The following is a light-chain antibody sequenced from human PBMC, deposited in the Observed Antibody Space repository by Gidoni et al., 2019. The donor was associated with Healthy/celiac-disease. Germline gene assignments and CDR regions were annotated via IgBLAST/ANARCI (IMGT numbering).Light chain of an antibody. CDR1: SSDVGGYNY. V-gene: IGLV2-14*03. CDR3: SSYTSSSTLE. Sequence: QSALTQPASVSGSPGQSITISCTGTSSDVGGYNYVAWYQQHPGKAPKLMIYNVSNRPSAVSNSGSGSKSGNTASLTISGLQAEDEADYYCSSYTSSSTLEFGGGTKLTVL. J-gene: IGLJ2*01. CDR2: NVS.